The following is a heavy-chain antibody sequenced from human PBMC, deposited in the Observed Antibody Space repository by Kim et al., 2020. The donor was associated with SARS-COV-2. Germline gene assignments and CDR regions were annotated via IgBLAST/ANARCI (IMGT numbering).Heavy chain of an antibody. V-gene: IGHV3-74*01. CDR1: GFTFSSYW. CDR3: VRGTIAPAGTDY. J-gene: IGHJ4*02. Sequence: GGSLRLSCAASGFTFSSYWFHWVRQATEKGLVWVSRMDPDGTTINYADSVKGRFTISRDNAKNTLYLQMNSLRADDTAVYYCVRGTIAPAGTDYWGQGTLVTVSP. CDR2: MDPDGTTI. D-gene: IGHD6-13*01.